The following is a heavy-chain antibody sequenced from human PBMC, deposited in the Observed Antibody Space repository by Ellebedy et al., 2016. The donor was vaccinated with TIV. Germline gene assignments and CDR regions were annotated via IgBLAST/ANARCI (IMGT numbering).Heavy chain of an antibody. Sequence: GESLKISXKGSGYSFTSYWIGWVRQMPGKGLEWMGIIYPGDSDTRYSPSFQGQVTISADKSISTAYLQWSSLKASDTAMYYCARLAATVTEGDYFDYWGQGTLVTVSS. V-gene: IGHV5-51*01. J-gene: IGHJ4*02. D-gene: IGHD4-17*01. CDR2: IYPGDSDT. CDR1: GYSFTSYW. CDR3: ARLAATVTEGDYFDY.